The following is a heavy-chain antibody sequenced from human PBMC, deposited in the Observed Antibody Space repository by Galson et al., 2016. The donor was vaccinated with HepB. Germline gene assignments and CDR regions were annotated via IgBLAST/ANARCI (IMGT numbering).Heavy chain of an antibody. Sequence: SLRLSCAASGFTFSNHAVHWVRQAPGKGLEWLTFISYDGNNTYYADSVKGRFTISRDNSKNTLYLQMNSLRAEDTAIYYCARGFAERWLQLPLPYFDYWGRGTLVTVSS. CDR1: GFTFSNHA. CDR2: ISYDGNNT. D-gene: IGHD5-24*01. V-gene: IGHV3-30-3*01. CDR3: ARGFAERWLQLPLPYFDY. J-gene: IGHJ4*02.